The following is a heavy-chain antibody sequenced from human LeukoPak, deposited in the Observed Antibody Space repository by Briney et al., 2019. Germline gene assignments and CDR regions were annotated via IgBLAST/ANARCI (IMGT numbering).Heavy chain of an antibody. CDR1: GFTFSSYW. Sequence: PGGSLRPSCAASGFTFSSYWMHWVRQAPGKGLVWVSRINSDGSNTSYADSVKGRFTISRDNAKNTLYLQMNSLRAEDTAVYYCARAPVDPHIVVGSGDYWGQGTLVTVSS. V-gene: IGHV3-74*01. CDR2: INSDGSNT. D-gene: IGHD2-21*01. CDR3: ARAPVDPHIVVGSGDY. J-gene: IGHJ4*02.